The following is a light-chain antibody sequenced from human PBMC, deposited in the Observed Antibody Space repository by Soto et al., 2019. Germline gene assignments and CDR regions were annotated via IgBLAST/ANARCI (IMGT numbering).Light chain of an antibody. CDR2: GAS. Sequence: DILLTQSPATLSLSPGERATLSCRASQSVGNNLAWYQKKPGQPPRLLIYGASTEATNIPTRFSGSGSGTDFTLTISSLQSEDFAVYYCQQYNSWAWTFGQGTTVEIK. V-gene: IGKV3-15*01. CDR3: QQYNSWAWT. CDR1: QSVGNN. J-gene: IGKJ1*01.